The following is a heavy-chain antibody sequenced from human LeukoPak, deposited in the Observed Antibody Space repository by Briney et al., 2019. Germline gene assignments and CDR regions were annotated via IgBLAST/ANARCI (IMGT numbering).Heavy chain of an antibody. CDR2: IIAGNGNT. J-gene: IGHJ4*02. D-gene: IGHD6-6*01. CDR3: ARVGSISSWGYFDY. CDR1: GYTFTNYA. V-gene: IGHV1-3*03. Sequence: GASVKVSCKASGYTFTNYAMHWVRQAPGQRLEWMGWIIAGNGNTKYSQDFQGRVTISRDTSASTVYMELSSLRSEDMAVYYCARVGSISSWGYFDYWGQGTLVTVSS.